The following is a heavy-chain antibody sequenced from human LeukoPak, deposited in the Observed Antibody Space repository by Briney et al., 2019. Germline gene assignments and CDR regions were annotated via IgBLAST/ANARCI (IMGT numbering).Heavy chain of an antibody. J-gene: IGHJ6*03. CDR1: GGSISSYY. CDR2: IYYSGST. Sequence: SETLSLTCTVSGGSISSYYWSWIRQPPGKGLEGMGYIYYSGSTNYNPSLKSRVTISVDTSKNQFSLQLNSVTPEDTAVYYCARLAAAAGHPDVWGKGTTVTVSS. CDR3: ARLAAAAGHPDV. D-gene: IGHD6-13*01. V-gene: IGHV4-59*12.